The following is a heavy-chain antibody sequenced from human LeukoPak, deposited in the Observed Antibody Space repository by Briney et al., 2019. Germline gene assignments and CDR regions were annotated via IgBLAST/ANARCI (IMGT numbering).Heavy chain of an antibody. CDR1: GDSISSYY. J-gene: IGHJ4*02. Sequence: SETLSLTCTVSGDSISSYYWSWIRQPPGKGLEWIGYIYYSASTNYNPSLKSRVTISVDTSKNQFSLKLSSVTAADTAVYYCARCLKAYFDYWGQGTLVTVSS. V-gene: IGHV4-59*01. CDR2: IYYSAST. CDR3: ARCLKAYFDY.